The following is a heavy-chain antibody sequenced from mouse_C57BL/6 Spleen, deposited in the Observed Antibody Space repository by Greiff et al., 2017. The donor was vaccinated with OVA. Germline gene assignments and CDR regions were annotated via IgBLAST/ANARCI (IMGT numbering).Heavy chain of an antibody. J-gene: IGHJ3*01. CDR1: GYSITSGYY. CDR3: ATSYYYGSSYGTY. CDR2: ISYDGSN. Sequence: EVQLVESGPGLVKPSQSLSLTCSVTGYSITSGYYWNWIRQFPGNKLEWMGYISYDGSNNYNPSLKNRISITRDTSKNQFFLKLNSVTTEDTATYYCATSYYYGSSYGTYWGQGTLVTVSA. V-gene: IGHV3-6*01. D-gene: IGHD1-1*01.